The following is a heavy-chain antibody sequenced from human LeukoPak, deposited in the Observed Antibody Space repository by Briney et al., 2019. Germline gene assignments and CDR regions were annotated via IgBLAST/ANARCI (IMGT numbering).Heavy chain of an antibody. Sequence: SETLSLTCTVSGGSISSSSYYWGWIRQPPGKGLEWIGSIYYSGSTYYNPSLKSRVTISVDTSKNQFSLKLSSVTAADTAVYYCARFMVYYYYMDVWGKGTTVTVSS. V-gene: IGHV4-39*01. J-gene: IGHJ6*03. CDR3: ARFMVYYYYMDV. D-gene: IGHD3-10*01. CDR2: IYYSGST. CDR1: GGSISSSSYY.